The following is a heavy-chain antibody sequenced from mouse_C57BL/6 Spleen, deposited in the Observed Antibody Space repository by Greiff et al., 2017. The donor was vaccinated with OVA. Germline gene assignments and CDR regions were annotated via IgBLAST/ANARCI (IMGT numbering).Heavy chain of an antibody. CDR2: IYPGDGDT. Sequence: QVQLQQSGAELVKPGASVKISCKASGYAFSSYWMNWVKQRPGKGLEWIGQIYPGDGDTNYNGKFKGKATLTADKSSSTAYMQLSSLTSEDSAVYFCARSSTYLDGWYFDVWGTGATVTVSS. CDR3: ARSSTYLDGWYFDV. CDR1: GYAFSSYW. V-gene: IGHV1-80*01. J-gene: IGHJ1*03. D-gene: IGHD5-5*01.